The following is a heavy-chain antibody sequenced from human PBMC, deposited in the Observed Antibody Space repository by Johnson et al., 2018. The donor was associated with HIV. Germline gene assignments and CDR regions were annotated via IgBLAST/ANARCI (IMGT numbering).Heavy chain of an antibody. CDR1: GFTFSDYY. D-gene: IGHD2-21*02. CDR2: ISSSGDT. CDR3: ASCGGDCRDAFDI. Sequence: QVQLVESGGGLVKPGGSLRLSCAASGFTFSDYYMSWIRQAPGKGLEWVSYISSSGDTYYPGSVKGRFTISRENAKNSLYLQMNSLRAEDTAVYYCASCGGDCRDAFDIWGQGTMVTVSS. J-gene: IGHJ3*02. V-gene: IGHV3-11*06.